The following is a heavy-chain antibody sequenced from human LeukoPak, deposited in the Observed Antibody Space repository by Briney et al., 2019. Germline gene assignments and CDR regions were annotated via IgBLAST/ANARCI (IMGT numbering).Heavy chain of an antibody. CDR1: GGSVSSGSYY. CDR3: ARAHSSGRTFDY. CDR2: IYYSGST. J-gene: IGHJ4*02. V-gene: IGHV4-61*01. Sequence: PSETLSLTCTVSGGSVSSGSYYWSWIRQPPGKGLEWIGYIYYSGSTNYNPSLKSRVTISVDTSKNQFSLKLSSVTAADTAVYYCARAHSSGRTFDYWGQGTLVTVSS. D-gene: IGHD6-19*01.